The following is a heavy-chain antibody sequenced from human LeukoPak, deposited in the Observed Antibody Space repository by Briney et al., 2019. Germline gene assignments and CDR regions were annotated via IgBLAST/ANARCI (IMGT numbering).Heavy chain of an antibody. V-gene: IGHV3-21*04. CDR2: ISSRSSDI. CDR3: ARETTSIAVAGFDY. Sequence: GGSLRLSCAASGFTFGGYTMNWVRQAPGKGLEWVSSISSRSSDIYYADSVKGRFTISRDNAKNSLYLQMNSLRAEDTAVYYCARETTSIAVAGFDYWGQGTLVTVSS. J-gene: IGHJ4*02. CDR1: GFTFGGYT. D-gene: IGHD6-19*01.